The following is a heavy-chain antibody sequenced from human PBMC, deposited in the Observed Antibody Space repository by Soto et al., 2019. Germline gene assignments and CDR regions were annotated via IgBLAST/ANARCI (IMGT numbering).Heavy chain of an antibody. D-gene: IGHD2-2*01. Sequence: PGGSLRLSCAASGFTFGSCAMSWVRQAPGKGLEWVSGINGGGLSTNYADSVKGRFTISRDNSKNTLYLQMNSLRAEDTAVYYCAKMSTRRFDYWGQGTLVTVSS. CDR1: GFTFGSCA. CDR3: AKMSTRRFDY. V-gene: IGHV3-23*01. CDR2: INGGGLST. J-gene: IGHJ4*02.